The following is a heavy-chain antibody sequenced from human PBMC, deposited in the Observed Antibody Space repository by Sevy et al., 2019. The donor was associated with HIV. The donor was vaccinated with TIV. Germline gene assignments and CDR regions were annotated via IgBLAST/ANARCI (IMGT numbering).Heavy chain of an antibody. J-gene: IGHJ5*02. V-gene: IGHV1-24*01. Sequence: ASVKVSYKVTGYSLSKLTIHWVRQAPGKGLEWMGSSVPKDGEIIYAQTFQGRLTMTEDTSTDTAYMELSSLTSDDTAVYFCAIVGLGYYSGSSYYQGDWLDPWGQGTLVTVSS. CDR1: GYSLSKLT. D-gene: IGHD2-15*01. CDR2: SVPKDGEI. CDR3: AIVGLGYYSGSSYYQGDWLDP.